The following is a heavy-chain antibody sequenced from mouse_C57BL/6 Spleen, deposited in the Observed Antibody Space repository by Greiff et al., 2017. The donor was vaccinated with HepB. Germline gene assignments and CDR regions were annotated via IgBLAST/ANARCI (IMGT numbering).Heavy chain of an antibody. V-gene: IGHV5-17*01. D-gene: IGHD2-5*01. CDR1: GFTFSDYG. CDR2: ISSGSSTI. Sequence: EVNLVESGGGLVKPGGSLKLSCAASGFTFSDYGMHWVRQAPEKGLEWVAYISSGSSTIYYADTVKGRFTISRDNAKNTLFLQMTSLRSEDTAMYYCARGDSNYVGYFDVWGTGTTVTVSS. J-gene: IGHJ1*03. CDR3: ARGDSNYVGYFDV.